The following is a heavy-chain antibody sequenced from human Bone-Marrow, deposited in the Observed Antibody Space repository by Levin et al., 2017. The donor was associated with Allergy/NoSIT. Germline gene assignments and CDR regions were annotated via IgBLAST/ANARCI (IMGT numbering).Heavy chain of an antibody. CDR2: VSAYSGNT. CDR3: ARGHFPYYYYGMDV. CDR1: GYTFTTYG. Sequence: GESLKISCKASGYTFTTYGLTWVRQAPGQGLEWMGWVSAYSGNTNYALNLQDRVTMTTDTATYKAYMELTSLRSDDTAIYYCARGHFPYYYYGMDVWGQGTTVVVSS. V-gene: IGHV1-18*01. J-gene: IGHJ6*02.